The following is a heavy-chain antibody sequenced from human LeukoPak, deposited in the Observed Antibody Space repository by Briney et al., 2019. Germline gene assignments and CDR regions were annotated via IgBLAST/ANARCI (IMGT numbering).Heavy chain of an antibody. V-gene: IGHV3-74*01. J-gene: IGHJ6*02. Sequence: PGGSLRLSCAASGFTLSTYWMHCVRQAPGKGLVWVSRINSDGSTTTYADSVEGRFTISRDNAKNTLYLQMNSLRAEDTAVYYCASDGAYAMAVWGQGTTVTVSS. CDR3: ASDGAYAMAV. CDR1: GFTLSTYW. D-gene: IGHD1-26*01. CDR2: INSDGSTT.